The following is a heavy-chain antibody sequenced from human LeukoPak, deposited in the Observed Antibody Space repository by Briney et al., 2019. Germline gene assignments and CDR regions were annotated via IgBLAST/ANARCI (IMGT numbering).Heavy chain of an antibody. J-gene: IGHJ4*02. Sequence: GGSLRLSCAASGFTFSSYAMSWVRQAPGKGLEWVAVISYDGSNKYYADSVKGRFTISRDNSKNTLYLQMNSLRAEDTAVYYCASLDCSGGSCYDYYFDYWGQGTLVTVSS. D-gene: IGHD2-15*01. CDR1: GFTFSSYA. CDR3: ASLDCSGGSCYDYYFDY. CDR2: ISYDGSNK. V-gene: IGHV3-30*03.